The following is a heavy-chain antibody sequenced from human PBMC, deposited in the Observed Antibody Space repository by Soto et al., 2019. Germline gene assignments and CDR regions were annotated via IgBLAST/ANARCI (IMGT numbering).Heavy chain of an antibody. Sequence: PSETLSLTCTVSGGSISSSSYYWGWIRQPPGKGLEWIGSIYYSGSTYYNPSLKSRVTISVDTSKNQFSLKLSSVTAADTAVYYCARHHRTNEQWLVKSWSNWFDARGQRNPVTVSS. V-gene: IGHV4-39*01. CDR3: ARHHRTNEQWLVKSWSNWFDA. J-gene: IGHJ5*02. CDR2: IYYSGST. CDR1: GGSISSSSYY. D-gene: IGHD6-19*01.